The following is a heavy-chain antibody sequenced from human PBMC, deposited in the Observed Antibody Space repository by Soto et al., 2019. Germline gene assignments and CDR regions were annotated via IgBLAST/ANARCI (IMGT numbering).Heavy chain of an antibody. Sequence: ASVEVCCEASGGTFSSYAISWVRQATGQGLEWMGGIIPIFGTANYAQKFQGRVTITADESTSTAYMELSSLRSEGTAVYYCARREMAGLVDAYYYYYGMDVWGQGTTVTVSS. CDR1: GGTFSSYA. D-gene: IGHD6-6*01. V-gene: IGHV1-69*13. CDR3: ARREMAGLVDAYYYYYGMDV. CDR2: IIPIFGTA. J-gene: IGHJ6*02.